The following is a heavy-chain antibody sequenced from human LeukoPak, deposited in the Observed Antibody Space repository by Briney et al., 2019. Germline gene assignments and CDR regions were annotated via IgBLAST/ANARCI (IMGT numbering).Heavy chain of an antibody. CDR3: ARGENYYDSSGYSDDY. CDR1: GGTFSSYA. CDR2: IIPIFGTA. J-gene: IGHJ4*02. Sequence: SVKVSCKASGGTFSSYAISWVRQAPGQGLEWMGGIIPIFGTANYAQKFQGRVTITADESTSTAYMELSSLRSEDTAVYYCARGENYYDSSGYSDDYWGQGTLVTVSS. D-gene: IGHD3-22*01. V-gene: IGHV1-69*13.